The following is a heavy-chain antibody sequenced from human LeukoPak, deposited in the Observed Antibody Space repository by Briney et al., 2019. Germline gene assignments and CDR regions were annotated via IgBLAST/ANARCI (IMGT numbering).Heavy chain of an antibody. CDR2: ISWDGGST. CDR1: GFTFDDYT. D-gene: IGHD3-10*01. J-gene: IGHJ4*02. CDR3: AKGSGSYYFDY. V-gene: IGHV3-43*01. Sequence: PGGSLRLSCAASGFTFDDYTMHWVRQAPGKGLEWVSLISWDGGSTYYADSVKGRFTISRDNSKKSLYLQMNSLRTEDTALYYCAKGSGSYYFDYWGQGTLVTVSS.